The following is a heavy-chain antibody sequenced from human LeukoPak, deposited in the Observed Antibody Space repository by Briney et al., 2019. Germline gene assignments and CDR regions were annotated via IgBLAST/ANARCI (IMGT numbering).Heavy chain of an antibody. CDR2: IIPILGIT. J-gene: IGHJ4*02. Sequence: SVKVSCKASGGTFSSYTISWVRQAPGQGLEWMGRIIPILGITNYAQKFQGRVTITADKSTSTAYMELSSLRSEDTAVYYCARGGYSYGQIDYWGQGTLVTVSS. CDR3: ARGGYSYGQIDY. V-gene: IGHV1-69*02. D-gene: IGHD5-18*01. CDR1: GGTFSSYT.